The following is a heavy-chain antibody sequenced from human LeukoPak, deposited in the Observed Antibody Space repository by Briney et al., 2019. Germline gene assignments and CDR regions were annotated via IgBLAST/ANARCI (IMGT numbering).Heavy chain of an antibody. V-gene: IGHV1-69*05. CDR2: IIPIFGTA. J-gene: IGHJ4*02. CDR1: GGTFSSYA. D-gene: IGHD5-24*01. CDR3: ACRVGYNYGFDY. Sequence: SVKVSCKASGGTFSSYAISWVRQAPGQGLEWMGGIIPIFGTANYAQKFQGRVTITTDESTSTAYMELSSLRSEDTAVYYCACRVGYNYGFDYWGQGTLVTVSS.